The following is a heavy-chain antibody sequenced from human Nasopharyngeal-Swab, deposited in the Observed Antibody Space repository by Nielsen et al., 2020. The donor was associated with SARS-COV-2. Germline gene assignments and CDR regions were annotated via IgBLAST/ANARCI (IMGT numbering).Heavy chain of an antibody. J-gene: IGHJ1*01. D-gene: IGHD6-19*01. V-gene: IGHV3-23*01. CDR1: GFTFSSYA. CDR3: AKDPSSDWHGPQFGFLQH. Sequence: GESLKISCAASGFTFSSYAMSWVRQAPGKGLEWVSVISVNGDYTYYADSVKGRFTISRDNSKNTVYLQMNSLRAEDTAIFYCAKDPSSDWHGPQFGFLQHWGQGTLVTVSS. CDR2: ISVNGDYT.